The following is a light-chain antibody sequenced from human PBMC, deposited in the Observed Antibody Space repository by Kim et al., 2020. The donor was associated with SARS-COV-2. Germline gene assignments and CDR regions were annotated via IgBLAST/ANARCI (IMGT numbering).Light chain of an antibody. V-gene: IGKV3-15*01. CDR3: QEYGNWPPWT. Sequence: EIVLTQSPATLSVSPGETATLSCRASQSVSSKLAWYQQKPGQAPRLLLYGASTRATGIPARFIGSGSGTEFTLTIYSLQSEDFAIYYCQEYGNWPPWTFGQGTKVEIK. J-gene: IGKJ1*01. CDR1: QSVSSK. CDR2: GAS.